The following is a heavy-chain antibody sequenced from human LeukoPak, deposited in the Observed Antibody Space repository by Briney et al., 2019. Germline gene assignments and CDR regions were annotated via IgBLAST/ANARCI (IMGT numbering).Heavy chain of an antibody. Sequence: SETLSLTCTVSGGSVSSGSYYWSWIRQPPGKGLEWIGYIYYRGSTNYNPSLKSRVTISVDTSKNQFSLKLSSVSAADTAVYYCARSVEERYFDWLLPYYFDYSGQGTLVTVSS. CDR1: GGSVSSGSYY. V-gene: IGHV4-61*01. J-gene: IGHJ4*02. CDR3: ARSVEERYFDWLLPYYFDY. CDR2: IYYRGST. D-gene: IGHD3-9*01.